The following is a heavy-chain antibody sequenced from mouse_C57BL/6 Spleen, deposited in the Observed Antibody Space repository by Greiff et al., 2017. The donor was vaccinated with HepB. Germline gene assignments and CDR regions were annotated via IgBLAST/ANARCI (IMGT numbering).Heavy chain of an antibody. CDR1: GYSFTDYN. CDR3: ASEHYYGSSPGFAY. CDR2: INPNYGTT. J-gene: IGHJ3*01. V-gene: IGHV1-39*01. D-gene: IGHD1-1*01. Sequence: EVQLQQSGPELVKPGASVKISCKASGYSFTDYNMNWVKQSNGKSLEWIGVINPNYGTTSYNQKFKGKATLTVDQSSSTAYMQLNSLTSEDSAVYYGASEHYYGSSPGFAYWGQGTLVTVSA.